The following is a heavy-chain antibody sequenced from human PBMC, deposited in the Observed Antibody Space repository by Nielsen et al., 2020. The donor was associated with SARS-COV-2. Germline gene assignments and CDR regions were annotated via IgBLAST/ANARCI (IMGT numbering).Heavy chain of an antibody. Sequence: SLKISCAASGFTFDDYAMHWVRQAPGKGLEWVSGISWNSGSIGYADSVKGRFTISRDNAKNSLYLQMNSLKTEDTAVYYCTRFIQLFDYWGQGTLVTVSS. CDR3: TRFIQLFDY. D-gene: IGHD5-18*01. CDR1: GFTFDDYA. CDR2: ISWNSGSI. J-gene: IGHJ4*02. V-gene: IGHV3-9*01.